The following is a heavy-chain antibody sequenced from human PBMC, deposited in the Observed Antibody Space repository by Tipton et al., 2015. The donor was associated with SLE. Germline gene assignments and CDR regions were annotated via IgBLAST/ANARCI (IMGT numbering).Heavy chain of an antibody. CDR1: GGSISRYC. D-gene: IGHD6-13*01. J-gene: IGHJ2*01. CDR3: ARGYSSSWYREFFDI. V-gene: IGHV4-4*07. Sequence: TLSLTCTVSGGSISRYCWSLIRQPAGGGLEWIGRIYNSGSTNYNPSLMSRVTMSVDTSKNQFSLRLRSATAADTAFYYCARGYSSSWYREFFDIWGRGTLVTVSS. CDR2: IYNSGST.